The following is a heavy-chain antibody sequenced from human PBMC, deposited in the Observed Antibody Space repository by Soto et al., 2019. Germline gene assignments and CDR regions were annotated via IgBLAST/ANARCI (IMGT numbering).Heavy chain of an antibody. CDR1: GESFSGYY. CDR2: INHSGST. J-gene: IGHJ5*02. Sequence: QVQLQQWGAGLLKPSATLSLTCAVYGESFSGYYWSWIRQPPGKGLEWIGEINHSGSTNYNPSLKSVEPISVGTSKYKFSLKLSYVTAADAAVNYCARGLGNEYGWGSYRHTVGGRSWLDLWGQGTLVTVSS. CDR3: ARGLGNEYGWGSYRHTVGGRSWLDL. V-gene: IGHV4-34*01. D-gene: IGHD3-16*02.